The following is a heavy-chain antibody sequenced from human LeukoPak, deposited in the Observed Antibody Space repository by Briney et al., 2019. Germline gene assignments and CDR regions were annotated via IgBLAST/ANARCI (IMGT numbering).Heavy chain of an antibody. Sequence: SETLSLTCAVSGASISSHYWSWIRQPPGKGLEWIGYTSGSISDNPSLKSRVAVSVDPSQNQVSLSLTSVTAADTAVYYCARRYYDSRGRRFDYWGQGTLVTVSS. CDR2: TSGSI. V-gene: IGHV4-4*09. J-gene: IGHJ4*02. D-gene: IGHD3-22*01. CDR1: GASISSHY. CDR3: ARRYYDSRGRRFDY.